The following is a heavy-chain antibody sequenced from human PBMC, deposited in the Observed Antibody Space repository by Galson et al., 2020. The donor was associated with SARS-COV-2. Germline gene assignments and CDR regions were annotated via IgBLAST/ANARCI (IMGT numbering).Heavy chain of an antibody. J-gene: IGHJ6*02. D-gene: IGHD4-17*01. CDR2: ISYDGSNK. CDR3: ARVLRTVTTIIHSLNYYYYGMDV. V-gene: IGHV3-30-3*01. Sequence: GGSLRLSCAASGFTFSSYAMHWVRQAPGKGLEWVAVISYDGSNKYYADSVKGRFTISRDNSKNTLYLQMNSLRAEDTAVYYCARVLRTVTTIIHSLNYYYYGMDVWGQGTTVTVSS. CDR1: GFTFSSYA.